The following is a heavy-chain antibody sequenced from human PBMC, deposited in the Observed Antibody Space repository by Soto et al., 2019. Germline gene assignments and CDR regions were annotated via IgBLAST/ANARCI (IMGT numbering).Heavy chain of an antibody. CDR3: ARHLSGYSYGFPFHYYMDV. D-gene: IGHD5-18*01. V-gene: IGHV4-34*01. CDR2: INHSGST. Sequence: SETLSLTCAVYGGSFSGYYWSWIRQPPGKGLEWIGEINHSGSTNYNPSLKSRVTISVDTSKNQFSLKLSSVTAADTAVYYCARHLSGYSYGFPFHYYMDVWGKGTTVT. CDR1: GGSFSGYY. J-gene: IGHJ6*03.